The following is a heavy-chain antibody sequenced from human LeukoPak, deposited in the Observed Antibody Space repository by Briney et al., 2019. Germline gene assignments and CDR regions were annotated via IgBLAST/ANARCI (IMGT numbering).Heavy chain of an antibody. CDR2: ISNDGRGT. Sequence: GSLRLSCAASGFSFNSYWMHWVRQAPGSGLVWVSRISNDGRGTSFADSVKGRFTISRDNAKNTPYLQMNSLSAEDTAVYYCTRGREGNYGLFDSWGQGTLVTVSS. CDR1: GFSFNSYW. CDR3: TRGREGNYGLFDS. D-gene: IGHD3-10*01. V-gene: IGHV3-74*01. J-gene: IGHJ4*02.